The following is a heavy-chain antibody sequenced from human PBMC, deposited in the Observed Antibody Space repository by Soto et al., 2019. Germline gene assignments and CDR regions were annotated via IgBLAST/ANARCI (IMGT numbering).Heavy chain of an antibody. D-gene: IGHD3-10*01. CDR3: ANRYYYGSGSYQH. CDR2: ISGSGTST. V-gene: IGHV3-23*01. J-gene: IGHJ1*01. CDR1: GFTFSSYA. Sequence: EVQLLESGGGLVQPGGSLRLSCAASGFTFSSYAMSWVRQAPGKGLEWVSAISGSGTSTYYADSVKGRFTISRDNSKNTLFLQMNSLRAEDTAVYYCANRYYYGSGSYQHWGQGTLVTVSS.